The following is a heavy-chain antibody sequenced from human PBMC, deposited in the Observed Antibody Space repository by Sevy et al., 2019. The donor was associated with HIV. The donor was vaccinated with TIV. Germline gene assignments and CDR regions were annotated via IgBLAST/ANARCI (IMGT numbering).Heavy chain of an antibody. CDR3: AGENAWGRGYS. CDR2: IYYNGHI. Sequence: SETLSLTCTVSGGSITSLYWNWIGQPPGKGLEWIANIYYNGHINYNPSLKSRVTLSLDTSKNQFSLRLSSVTAADTAMYYCAGENAWGRGYSWGQRTLVTVSS. V-gene: IGHV4-59*08. CDR1: GGSITSLY. J-gene: IGHJ4*02. D-gene: IGHD1-26*01.